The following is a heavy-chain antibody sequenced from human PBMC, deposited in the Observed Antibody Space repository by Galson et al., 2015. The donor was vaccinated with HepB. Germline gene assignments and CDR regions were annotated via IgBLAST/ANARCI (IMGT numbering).Heavy chain of an antibody. CDR1: GGTFSSYT. Sequence: SVKVSCKASGGTFSSYTISWVRQAPGQGLEWMGRIIPILGIANYAQKFQGRVTITADKSTSTAYMELSSLRSEDTAVYYCARERGSSYGQKMGRGFDYWGQGTLVTVSS. D-gene: IGHD5-18*01. CDR2: IIPILGIA. V-gene: IGHV1-69*04. CDR3: ARERGSSYGQKMGRGFDY. J-gene: IGHJ4*02.